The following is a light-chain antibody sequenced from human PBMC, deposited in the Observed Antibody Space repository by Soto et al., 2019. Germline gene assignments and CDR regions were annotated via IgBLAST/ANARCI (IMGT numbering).Light chain of an antibody. CDR3: QQRSNWPLT. Sequence: EIVLTQSPATLSLSPGERATLSCGASQSVSNNYLAWYQQKPGLAPRLLIYDASSRATGIPDRFSGSGSGTDFTLTISSLEPEDFAVYYCQQRSNWPLTFGGGTKVDIK. J-gene: IGKJ4*01. V-gene: IGKV3D-20*02. CDR1: QSVSNNY. CDR2: DAS.